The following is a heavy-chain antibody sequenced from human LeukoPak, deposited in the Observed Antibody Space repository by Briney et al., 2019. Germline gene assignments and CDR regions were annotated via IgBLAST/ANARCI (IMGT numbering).Heavy chain of an antibody. CDR1: GGSFSGYY. V-gene: IGHV4-34*01. Sequence: SETLSLTCAVYGGSFSGYYWSWIRQPPGKGLEWIGEINHSGSTNYNPSLKSRVTISVDTSKNQFSLQLASVTAADTAVYYCATIQRDHAFDIWGQGTMVTVSS. D-gene: IGHD6-25*01. CDR2: INHSGST. CDR3: ATIQRDHAFDI. J-gene: IGHJ3*02.